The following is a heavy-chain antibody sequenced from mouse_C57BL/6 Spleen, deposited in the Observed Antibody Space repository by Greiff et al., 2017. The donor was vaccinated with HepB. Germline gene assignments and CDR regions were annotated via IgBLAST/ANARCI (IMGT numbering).Heavy chain of an antibody. V-gene: IGHV1-80*01. CDR2: IYPGDGDT. CDR1: GYAFSSYW. D-gene: IGHD2-4*01. CDR3: ARGGLRRDWYFDV. J-gene: IGHJ1*03. Sequence: VQLQQSGAELVKPGASVKISCKASGYAFSSYWMNWVKQRPGKGLEWIGQIYPGDGDTNYNGKFKGKATLTADKSSSTAYMQLSSLTSEDSAVYFGARGGLRRDWYFDVWGTGTTVTVSS.